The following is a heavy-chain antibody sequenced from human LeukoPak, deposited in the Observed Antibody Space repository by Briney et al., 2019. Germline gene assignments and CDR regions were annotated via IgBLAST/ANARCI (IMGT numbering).Heavy chain of an antibody. J-gene: IGHJ4*02. CDR3: ASIYSGSYFFDY. CDR1: GGSLSSYY. V-gene: IGHV4-59*01. D-gene: IGHD1-26*01. CDR2: IYYGGST. Sequence: PSETLSLTCTVSGGSLSSYYWSWIRQPPGKGLEWIGYIYYGGSTNYNPSLKSRVTISVDTSKNQFSLKLSSVTAADTAVYYCASIYSGSYFFDYWGQGTLVTVSS.